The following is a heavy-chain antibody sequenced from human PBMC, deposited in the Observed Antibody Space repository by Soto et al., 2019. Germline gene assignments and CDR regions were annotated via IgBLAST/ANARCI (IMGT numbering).Heavy chain of an antibody. J-gene: IGHJ4*02. CDR1: GFTFSSYS. Sequence: EVQLVESGGGLVKPGGSLRLSCAASGFTFSSYSMNWVRQAPGKGLEWVSSISSSSSYIYYADSVKGRFTISRDNAKNSLYLQTNSLRAEDTAVYYCARDLVAYYDSSGYVDYWGQGALVPVSS. CDR3: ARDLVAYYDSSGYVDY. D-gene: IGHD3-22*01. CDR2: ISSSSSYI. V-gene: IGHV3-21*01.